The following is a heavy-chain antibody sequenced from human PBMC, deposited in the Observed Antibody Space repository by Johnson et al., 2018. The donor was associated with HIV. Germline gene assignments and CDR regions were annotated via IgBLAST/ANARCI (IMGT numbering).Heavy chain of an antibody. CDR2: IGTAGDT. Sequence: VLLVESGGGLVQPGGSLRLSCAASGFTFSSYDMHWVRQATGKGLEWVSAIGTAGDTYYPGSVKGRFTISRENAKNSLSLQMNSLRAGDTAVYYCARGRDSSGFNDAFDIWGQGTLVTVSS. CDR3: ARGRDSSGFNDAFDI. V-gene: IGHV3-13*01. CDR1: GFTFSSYD. J-gene: IGHJ3*02. D-gene: IGHD3-22*01.